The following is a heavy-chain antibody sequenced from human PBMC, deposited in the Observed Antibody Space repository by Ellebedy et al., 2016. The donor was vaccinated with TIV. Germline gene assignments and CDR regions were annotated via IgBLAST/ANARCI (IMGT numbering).Heavy chain of an antibody. J-gene: IGHJ5*02. Sequence: AASVKVSCKASGGTFGNYAIPWVRQAPGQGLEWMGDIFPIFDRPNYAQKSQGRVTFTADTSTNIAYLELSSLRSEDTAVYFCARVLSSSRGDWFDPWGQGTLVTVSS. D-gene: IGHD6-6*01. CDR2: IFPIFDRP. CDR3: ARVLSSSRGDWFDP. V-gene: IGHV1-69*06. CDR1: GGTFGNYA.